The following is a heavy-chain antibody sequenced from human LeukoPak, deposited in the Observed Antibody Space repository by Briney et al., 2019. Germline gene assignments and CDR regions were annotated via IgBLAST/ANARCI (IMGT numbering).Heavy chain of an antibody. CDR3: ARQVREQWLARFDP. J-gene: IGHJ5*02. CDR2: IYYSGTT. V-gene: IGHV4-59*08. CDR1: GGSIGSYY. D-gene: IGHD6-19*01. Sequence: SETLSLTCTVSGGSIGSYYWSWIRQPPGEGLEWIGYIYYSGTTNYNPSLKSRVTISVDTSKNQFSLKLNSVTAADTAVYYCARQVREQWLARFDPWGQGTLVTVSS.